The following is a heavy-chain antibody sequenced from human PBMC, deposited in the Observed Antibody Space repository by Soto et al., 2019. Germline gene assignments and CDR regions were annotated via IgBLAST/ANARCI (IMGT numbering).Heavy chain of an antibody. CDR2: ISVLGDTT. CDR3: SKDGGTTLAPASYYFDY. D-gene: IGHD1-1*01. Sequence: EVQLLESGGGLVQPGGSLTLSCAASGFTFSSYAMSWVRQAPGKGLEWVSAISVLGDTTYYADSVTGRFTISRDNSKNTLYLPMNSLRSEDTAVYYCSKDGGTTLAPASYYFDYWGQGTLVTVSS. CDR1: GFTFSSYA. J-gene: IGHJ4*02. V-gene: IGHV3-23*01.